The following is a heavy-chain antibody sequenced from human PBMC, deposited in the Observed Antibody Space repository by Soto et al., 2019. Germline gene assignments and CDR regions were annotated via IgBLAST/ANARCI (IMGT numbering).Heavy chain of an antibody. CDR3: AREGYGDYGNPFDY. J-gene: IGHJ4*02. D-gene: IGHD4-17*01. Sequence: GASVKVSCKASGGTFSRYTISWVRQAPGQGLEWMGGIIPLFGTANYAQKFQGRFTITADESTSTAYLQLSSLRSEDTAVYYCAREGYGDYGNPFDYWGQGTLVTVSS. V-gene: IGHV1-69*13. CDR1: GGTFSRYT. CDR2: IIPLFGTA.